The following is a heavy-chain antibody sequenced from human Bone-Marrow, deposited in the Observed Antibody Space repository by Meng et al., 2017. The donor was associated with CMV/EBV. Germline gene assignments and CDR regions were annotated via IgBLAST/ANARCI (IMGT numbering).Heavy chain of an antibody. CDR3: ARDLTGYSSSWYAY. V-gene: IGHV3-53*01. Sequence: ASGLNVRRKKMRWVRQAQGKGMEGVSVINSGGRKNKAETVKGRLKISRDNSKNTLYLKMNSLRAEDTAVYYCARDLTGYSSSWYAYWGQGTLVTVSS. D-gene: IGHD6-13*01. CDR1: GLNVRRKK. J-gene: IGHJ4*02. CDR2: INSGGRK.